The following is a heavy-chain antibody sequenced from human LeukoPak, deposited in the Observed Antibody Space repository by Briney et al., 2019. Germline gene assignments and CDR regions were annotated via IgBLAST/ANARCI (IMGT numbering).Heavy chain of an antibody. D-gene: IGHD6-19*01. CDR2: ISYDGSNK. V-gene: IGHV3-30*18. CDR3: AKGSTFTAASSSDFDY. Sequence: GGSLRLSCAASGFTFSSYGMHWVRQAPGKGLEWVAIISYDGSNKYYADSVKGRFTISRDNSKNTLYLQMNSLRAEDTAVYYCAKGSTFTAASSSDFDYWGQGALVTVSS. CDR1: GFTFSSYG. J-gene: IGHJ4*02.